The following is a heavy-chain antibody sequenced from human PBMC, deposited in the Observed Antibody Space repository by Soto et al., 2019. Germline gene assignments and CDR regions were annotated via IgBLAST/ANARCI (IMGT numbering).Heavy chain of an antibody. J-gene: IGHJ5*02. Sequence: EASVKVSCKASGGTFSSYAISWVRQAPGQGLEWMGGIIPVFGTANYAQKFQGRVTITADESTSTAYMELSSLRSEDTAVFYFSFSPFYCISPSCYVFCFAPWGQGPLVTVS. CDR2: IIPVFGTA. CDR3: SFSPFYCISPSCYVFCFAP. D-gene: IGHD2-2*01. CDR1: GGTFSSYA. V-gene: IGHV1-69*13.